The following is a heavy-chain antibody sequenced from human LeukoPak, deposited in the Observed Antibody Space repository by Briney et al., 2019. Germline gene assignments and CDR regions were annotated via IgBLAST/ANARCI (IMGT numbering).Heavy chain of an antibody. J-gene: IGHJ4*02. Sequence: PSETLSLTCGVSGYSISSGYYWGWIRQPPGKGLEWIGSINYNGGTYYNPSLKSRVTISVDTSKNQFSLKLSSVTAADTAVYYCASVVGATTEYYFDYWGQGTLVTVSS. CDR2: INYNGGT. CDR3: ASVVGATTEYYFDY. V-gene: IGHV4-38-2*01. D-gene: IGHD1-26*01. CDR1: GYSISSGYY.